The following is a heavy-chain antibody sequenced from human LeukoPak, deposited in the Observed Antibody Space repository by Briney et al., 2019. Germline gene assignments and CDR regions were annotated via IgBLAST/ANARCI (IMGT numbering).Heavy chain of an antibody. CDR1: GFTFSGSV. CDR3: SRLEDSSPIEVALDV. Sequence: GGSLELSCAASGFTFSGSVMHWVRQAAGKGLEWVGRIRSKRNNYATAYAASVKGRFTISRDDSKNTVYLHMDSLKTEDTALYYCSRLEDSSPIEVALDVWGQGTVVTVSS. V-gene: IGHV3-73*01. CDR2: IRSKRNNYAT. J-gene: IGHJ3*01. D-gene: IGHD6-13*01.